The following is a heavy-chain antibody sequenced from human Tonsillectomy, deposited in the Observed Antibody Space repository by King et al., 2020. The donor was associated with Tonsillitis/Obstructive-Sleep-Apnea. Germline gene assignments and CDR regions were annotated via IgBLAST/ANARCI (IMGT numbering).Heavy chain of an antibody. CDR1: GGPISSGENF. CDR3: ARTTPPYYYSHMDV. J-gene: IGHJ6*03. Sequence: VQLQESGPGLVKPSQSLSLNCTVSGGPISSGENFWSWIRQHPGKGLEWIGYISYSGGTYYNPSLKSRVTISADTSKNQFSLQLRSVTVADTAVYFCARTTPPYYYSHMDVWGKGTTVTVSS. V-gene: IGHV4-31*03. D-gene: IGHD1-1*01. CDR2: ISYSGGT.